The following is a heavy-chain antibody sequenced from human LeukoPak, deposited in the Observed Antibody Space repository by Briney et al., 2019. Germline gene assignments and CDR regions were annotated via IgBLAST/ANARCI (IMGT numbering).Heavy chain of an antibody. CDR2: IKSKTDGGTT. J-gene: IGHJ3*02. Sequence: GGSLRLSCAASGFTFSNAWMSWVRQAPGKGLEWVGRIKSKTDGGTTDYAAPVKGRFTISRDNSKNTLYLQMNSLRAEDTAVYYCAKDGGHIVVVTAIPEYAFDIWGQGTMVTVSS. CDR3: AKDGGHIVVVTAIPEYAFDI. D-gene: IGHD2-21*02. V-gene: IGHV3-15*01. CDR1: GFTFSNAW.